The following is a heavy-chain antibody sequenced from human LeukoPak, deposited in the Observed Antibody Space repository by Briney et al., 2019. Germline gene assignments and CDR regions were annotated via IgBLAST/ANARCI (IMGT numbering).Heavy chain of an antibody. CDR1: GFTFDDYA. CDR2: ISWNGGSI. CDR3: ARESHWNQGAFDI. J-gene: IGHJ3*02. V-gene: IGHV3-9*01. D-gene: IGHD1-1*01. Sequence: PGGSLRLSCAASGFTFDDYAMHWVRQAPGKGLEWVSGISWNGGSIGYADSVKGRFTISRNNAKNSLYLEMDSLRPEDTAVYYCARESHWNQGAFDIWGQGTMVTVSS.